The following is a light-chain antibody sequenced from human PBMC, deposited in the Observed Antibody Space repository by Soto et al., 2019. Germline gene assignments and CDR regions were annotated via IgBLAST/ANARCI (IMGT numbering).Light chain of an antibody. CDR2: EVT. V-gene: IGLV2-14*01. CDR1: SSDVGGYDF. CDR3: GSYSSTTTREV. J-gene: IGLJ1*01. Sequence: QSVLAQPASVSGSPGQSITISSTAASSDVGGYDFVSWYQHHPGTPPKLIIYEVTHRPSGVSHRFSGSKSASTASLTISGLQVEDEADYFCGSYSSTTTREVFGTGTKGTVL.